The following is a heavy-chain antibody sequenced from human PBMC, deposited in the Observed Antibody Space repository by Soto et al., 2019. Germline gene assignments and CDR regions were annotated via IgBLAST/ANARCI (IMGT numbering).Heavy chain of an antibody. D-gene: IGHD3-22*01. Sequence: PGGSLRLSCAASGFTFSSYAMSWVRQAPGKGLEWVSAISGSGGSTYYADSVNGRFTISRDNSKNTLYLQMNSLRAEDTAVYYCARTPGPNYYDSGGYYGYYYYGMDVWGQGTTVTVSS. CDR2: ISGSGGST. CDR1: GFTFSSYA. V-gene: IGHV3-23*01. CDR3: ARTPGPNYYDSGGYYGYYYYGMDV. J-gene: IGHJ6*02.